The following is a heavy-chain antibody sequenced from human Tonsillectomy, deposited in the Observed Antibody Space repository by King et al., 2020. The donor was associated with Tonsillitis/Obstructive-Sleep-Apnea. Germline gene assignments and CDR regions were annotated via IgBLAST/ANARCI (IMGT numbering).Heavy chain of an antibody. CDR3: ARDSTELELDAFDI. Sequence: VQLVESGGGLIQPGGSLRLSCAASGFTVSSNYMSWVRQAPGKGLEWVSVIYSGGSTYYADSVKGRFTISRDNSKNTLYLQMNSLRAEDTAVYYCARDSTELELDAFDIWGQGTMVTVSS. CDR1: GFTVSSNY. CDR2: IYSGGST. D-gene: IGHD1-7*01. J-gene: IGHJ3*02. V-gene: IGHV3-53*01.